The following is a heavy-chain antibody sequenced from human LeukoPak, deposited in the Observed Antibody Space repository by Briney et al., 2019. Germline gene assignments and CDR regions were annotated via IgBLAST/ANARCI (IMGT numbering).Heavy chain of an antibody. D-gene: IGHD1-26*01. CDR3: AIADGNYYGWFDP. J-gene: IGHJ5*02. V-gene: IGHV4-30-4*08. Sequence: SETLSLTCTVSSGSISSGNYYWSWIRQPPGKGLEWIGYIYYSGSTYYNPSLRSRVAISVDTSKNQFSLNLSSVTAADTAVYFCAIADGNYYGWFDPWGQGTLVTVSS. CDR2: IYYSGST. CDR1: SGSISSGNYY.